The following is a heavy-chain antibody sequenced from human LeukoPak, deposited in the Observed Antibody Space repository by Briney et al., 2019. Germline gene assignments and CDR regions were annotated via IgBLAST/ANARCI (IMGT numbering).Heavy chain of an antibody. CDR2: INHSGST. Sequence: SETLSLTCAVYGGSFSGYYWSWIRQPPGKGLEWIGEINHSGSTNYNPSLKGRVTISVDTSKNQFSLKLSSVTAADTAVYYCARVVGDLRRLDYWGQGTLVTVSS. J-gene: IGHJ4*02. CDR1: GGSFSGYY. V-gene: IGHV4-34*01. D-gene: IGHD3-16*01. CDR3: ARVVGDLRRLDY.